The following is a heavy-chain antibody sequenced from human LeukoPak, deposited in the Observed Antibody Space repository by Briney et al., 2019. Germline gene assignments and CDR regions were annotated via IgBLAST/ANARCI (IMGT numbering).Heavy chain of an antibody. J-gene: IGHJ4*02. D-gene: IGHD7-27*01. CDR1: GGSISSSSYY. Sequence: SETLSLTCTVSGGSISSSSYYWGWIRQPPGKGLEWIGYVYYSGSTEYNPSLRSRVTISLDMSKHQFSLNLTSVTAADTAVYYCASNTGTVFDYWGQGALVTVSS. CDR2: VYYSGST. V-gene: IGHV4-61*05. CDR3: ASNTGTVFDY.